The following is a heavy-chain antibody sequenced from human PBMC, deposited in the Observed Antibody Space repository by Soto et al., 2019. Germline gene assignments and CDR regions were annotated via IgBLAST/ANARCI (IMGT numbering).Heavy chain of an antibody. Sequence: QVQLVQSGAEVKTPGSXLKVSCKVSGSRFSNYVISWVRQAPGHGLEWLGRIIPIFNSTKYAQSFQGRVTITADKSTSTASLELSSLRSDDTAVYYCAREGRGKKAGYNGLVSLGYWGQGTLVTVSS. J-gene: IGHJ4*02. CDR1: GSRFSNYV. V-gene: IGHV1-69*06. CDR3: AREGRGKKAGYNGLVSLGY. CDR2: IIPIFNST. D-gene: IGHD2-2*02.